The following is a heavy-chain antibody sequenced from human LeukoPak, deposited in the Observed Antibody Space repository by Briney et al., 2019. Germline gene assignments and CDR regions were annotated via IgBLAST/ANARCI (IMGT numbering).Heavy chain of an antibody. Sequence: SETLSLTCTVSGGPISSGDYYWSWIRQPPGKGLEWIGYIYYSGSTYYNPSLKSRVTISVDTSKNQFSLELSSVTAADTAVYYCARGGSYTMVRGVNVGGIDYWGQGTLVTVSS. CDR3: ARGGSYTMVRGVNVGGIDY. CDR1: GGPISSGDYY. D-gene: IGHD3-10*01. V-gene: IGHV4-30-4*01. CDR2: IYYSGST. J-gene: IGHJ4*02.